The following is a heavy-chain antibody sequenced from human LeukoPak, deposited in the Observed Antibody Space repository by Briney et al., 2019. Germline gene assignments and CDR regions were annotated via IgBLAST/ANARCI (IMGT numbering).Heavy chain of an antibody. D-gene: IGHD1-14*01. Sequence: PGGSLRLSCAASGFTVSSNYMSWVRQAPGKGLEWVSVIYSGGSTYYADSVKGRFTISRDNSKNTLYLQMNSLRAEDTAVYYCAKPPGTVSDAFDIWGQGTMVTVSS. CDR3: AKPPGTVSDAFDI. CDR1: GFTVSSNY. CDR2: IYSGGST. V-gene: IGHV3-53*01. J-gene: IGHJ3*02.